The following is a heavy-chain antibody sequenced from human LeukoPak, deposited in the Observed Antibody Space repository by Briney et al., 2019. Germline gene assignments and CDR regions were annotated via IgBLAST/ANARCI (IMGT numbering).Heavy chain of an antibody. J-gene: IGHJ4*02. D-gene: IGHD3-22*01. CDR3: ARAGYYDSSGYFSFYFDH. CDR2: IYHSGST. V-gene: IGHV4-30-2*01. Sequence: SQTLSLTCAVSGGSISSGGYSWSWIRQPPGKGLEWIGYIYHSGSTYYSPSLKSRVTMSVDRSKNQFSLKLSSVTAADTAMYYCARAGYYDSSGYFSFYFDHWGQGTLVTVSS. CDR1: GGSISSGGYS.